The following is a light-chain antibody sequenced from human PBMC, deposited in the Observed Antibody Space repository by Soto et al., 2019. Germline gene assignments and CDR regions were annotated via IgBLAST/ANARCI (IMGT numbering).Light chain of an antibody. V-gene: IGKV1-17*01. CDR3: LQHNSYPWT. CDR1: QGISTD. J-gene: IGKJ1*01. Sequence: DIPMTQSPSSLSASVGDRVTITCRASQGISTDLGWYQQKLGKAPKRLIYAASSLQRGVPSRFSGSGSGTEFTLTISSLQPEDFATYYCLQHNSYPWTFGQGTQVEIK. CDR2: AAS.